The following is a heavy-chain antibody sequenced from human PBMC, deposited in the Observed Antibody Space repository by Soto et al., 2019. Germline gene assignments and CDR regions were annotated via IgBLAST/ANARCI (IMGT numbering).Heavy chain of an antibody. CDR3: ASSTLEWLHPSAMDV. CDR1: GYTFTSYG. Sequence: APVKVSCKASGYTFTSYGISWVRQAPGQGLEWMGWISAYNGNTNYAQKLQGRVTMTTDTSTSTAYMELRSLRSDDTAVYYCASSTLEWLHPSAMDVWGKGTTVTVSS. V-gene: IGHV1-18*01. D-gene: IGHD3-3*01. J-gene: IGHJ6*04. CDR2: ISAYNGNT.